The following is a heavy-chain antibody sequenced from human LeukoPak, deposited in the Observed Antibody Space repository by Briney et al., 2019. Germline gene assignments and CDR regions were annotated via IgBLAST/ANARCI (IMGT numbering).Heavy chain of an antibody. J-gene: IGHJ4*02. CDR1: GGSISSYY. CDR3: ARGSNSGSYYDGYYFDY. CDR2: IYYSGST. D-gene: IGHD1-26*01. V-gene: IGHV4-59*12. Sequence: SETLSLTCTVSGGSISSYYWSWIRQPPGKGLEWIGYIYYSGSTNYNPSLKSRVTISVDRSKNQFSLKLSSVTAADTAVYYCARGSNSGSYYDGYYFDYWGQGTLVTVSS.